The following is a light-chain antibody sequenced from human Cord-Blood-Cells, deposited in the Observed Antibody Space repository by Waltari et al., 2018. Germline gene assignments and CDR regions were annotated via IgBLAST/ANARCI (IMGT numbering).Light chain of an antibody. CDR1: QSVSSY. Sequence: EIVLPQSQATLSLSPGERATLSCRASQSVSSYLAWYQQKPGQAPRLLIYDASNRATGIPARFSGSGSGTDFTLTISSLEPEDFAVYYCQQRSNWTFGQGTKVEIK. V-gene: IGKV3-11*01. CDR2: DAS. CDR3: QQRSNWT. J-gene: IGKJ1*01.